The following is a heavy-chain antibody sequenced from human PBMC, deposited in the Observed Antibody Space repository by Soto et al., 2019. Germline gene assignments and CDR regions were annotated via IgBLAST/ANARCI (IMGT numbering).Heavy chain of an antibody. CDR1: GGSVSSGRYY. CDR3: ARGNYGSYDY. D-gene: IGHD6-6*01. J-gene: IGHJ4*02. V-gene: IGHV4-61*01. CDR2: IYYSGST. Sequence: QVQLQESGPGLVKPSETLSLTCTVSGGSVSSGRYYWSWIRQPPGKGLEWIGYIYYSGSTNYNPSLKSRVTISVDTSKNQFSLKLSSLTAADSAVYYCARGNYGSYDYWGQGTLVTVSS.